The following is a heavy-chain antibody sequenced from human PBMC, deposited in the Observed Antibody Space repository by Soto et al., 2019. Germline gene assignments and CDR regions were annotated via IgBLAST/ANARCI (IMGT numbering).Heavy chain of an antibody. CDR2: IYWDDDK. D-gene: IGHD4-17*01. V-gene: IGHV2-5*02. CDR1: GFSLSTYHMG. CDR3: AHAGDYDLLTFDH. J-gene: IGHJ4*02. Sequence: QITLKESGPTLVRPAQTLTLTCDFSGFSLSTYHMGVAWIRQPPGKSLEWLALIYWDDDKRDSPSLKDRLAISKGTSSSQVVLTITNVDTGDTATYFCAHAGDYDLLTFDHWGPGTLVTVSS.